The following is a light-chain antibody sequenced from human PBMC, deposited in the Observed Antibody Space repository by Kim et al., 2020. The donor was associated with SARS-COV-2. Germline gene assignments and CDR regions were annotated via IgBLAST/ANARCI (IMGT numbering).Light chain of an antibody. V-gene: IGKV1-27*01. J-gene: IGKJ1*01. Sequence: ASVGDRVTITCRASQGISNYLAWYQQKPGKVPKLLIYAASALQSVVPSRFSGSGSGTDFTLTISSLQPEDVATYYCQKYNSAPRTFGQGTKVDIK. CDR3: QKYNSAPRT. CDR2: AAS. CDR1: QGISNY.